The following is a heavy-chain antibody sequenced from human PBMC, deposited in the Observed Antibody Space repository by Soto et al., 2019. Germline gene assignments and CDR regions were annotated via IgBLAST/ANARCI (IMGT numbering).Heavy chain of an antibody. CDR1: GYSFTNND. J-gene: IGHJ5*02. Sequence: ASVKVSCKASGYSFTNNDVSWVRQATGQGLELMGWTNPGSGDTGYAQKFQGRVTMTRDISIATAYMELSSLRSDDTAIYYCARMETFGSLNWFDPWGQGTLVTVYS. V-gene: IGHV1-8*01. CDR3: ARMETFGSLNWFDP. D-gene: IGHD3-16*01. CDR2: TNPGSGDT.